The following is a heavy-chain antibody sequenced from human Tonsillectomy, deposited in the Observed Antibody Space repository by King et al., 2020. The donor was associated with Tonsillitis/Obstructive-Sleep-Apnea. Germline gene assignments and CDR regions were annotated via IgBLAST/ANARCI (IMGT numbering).Heavy chain of an antibody. CDR2: ISWNSGSI. V-gene: IGHV3-9*01. CDR1: GFTFDDYA. CDR3: EKARGWELQTFDY. J-gene: IGHJ4*02. D-gene: IGHD1-26*01. Sequence: VQLVESGGGLVQPGRSLRLSCAASGFTFDDYAMHWVRQAPGKGLEWVSGISWNSGSIGYADSVKGRFTISRDNAKNSLYLQMNSLRAEDTALYYCEKARGWELQTFDYWGQEPLSPVSS.